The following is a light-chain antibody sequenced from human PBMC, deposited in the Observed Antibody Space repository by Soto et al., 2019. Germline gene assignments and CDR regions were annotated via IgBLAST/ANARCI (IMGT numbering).Light chain of an antibody. CDR2: DNN. CDR1: SYNIGNNY. Sequence: QSVLTQPPSVSAAPGQEVTISCSGSSYNIGNNYVSWYQQLLGTAPKLLIYDNNKRPSGIPDRFSGSKTGTSAALGITGLLTGDEADYYCGTWDSSLSAGVFGGGTKLTVL. CDR3: GTWDSSLSAGV. V-gene: IGLV1-51*01. J-gene: IGLJ3*02.